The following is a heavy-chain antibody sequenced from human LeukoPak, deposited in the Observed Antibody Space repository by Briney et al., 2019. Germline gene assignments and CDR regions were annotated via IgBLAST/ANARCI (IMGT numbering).Heavy chain of an antibody. CDR2: IYNTGNT. Sequence: PSETLSHTCTVSGDSISSYYWNWIRQPPGKGLEWIGNIYNTGNTDYNPSLKSRVTISIDTSKKQISLKLSSVTAADTAVYYCARDKGPYWYFDLWGRGTLVTVSS. CDR3: ARDKGPYWYFDL. CDR1: GDSISSYY. V-gene: IGHV4-59*01. J-gene: IGHJ2*01.